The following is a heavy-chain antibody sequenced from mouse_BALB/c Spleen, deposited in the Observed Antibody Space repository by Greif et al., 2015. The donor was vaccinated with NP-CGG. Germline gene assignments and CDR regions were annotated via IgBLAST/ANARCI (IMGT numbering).Heavy chain of an antibody. V-gene: IGHV5-4*02. CDR2: ISDGGSYT. Sequence: EVQGVESGGGLVKPGGSLKLSCAASGFTFSDYYMYWVRQTPEKRLEWVATISDGGSYTYYPDSVKGRFTISRDNAKNNLYLQMSSLKSEDTAMYYCARRGLLSAYAMDYWGQGTSVTVSS. CDR1: GFTFSDYY. D-gene: IGHD3-1*01. J-gene: IGHJ4*01. CDR3: ARRGLLSAYAMDY.